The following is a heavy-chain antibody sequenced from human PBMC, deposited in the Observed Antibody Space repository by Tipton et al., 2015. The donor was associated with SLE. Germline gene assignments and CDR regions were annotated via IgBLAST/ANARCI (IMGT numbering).Heavy chain of an antibody. D-gene: IGHD3-3*01. Sequence: SLRLSCVVSGFTFSSYAMNWVRQAPGKGLEWVSSISLSSSYIYYADSVKGRFTISRDNAKNSLYLQMNSLRAEDTAVYYCARDYDFWSGYDLWGQGTLVTVSS. V-gene: IGHV3-21*01. CDR3: ARDYDFWSGYDL. CDR2: ISLSSSYI. J-gene: IGHJ5*02. CDR1: GFTFSSYA.